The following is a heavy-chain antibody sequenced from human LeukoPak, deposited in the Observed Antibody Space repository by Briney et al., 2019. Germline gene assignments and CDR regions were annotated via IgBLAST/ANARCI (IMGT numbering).Heavy chain of an antibody. CDR2: IYYSGST. CDR3: ARPRDSGSGWYYFDY. CDR1: GGSISSSSYY. Sequence: SETLSLTCTVSGGSISSSSYYWGWIRQPPGKGLEWIGSIYYSGSTYYNPSLKSRVTISVDTSKNQFSLKLSSVTAADTAVYYCARPRDSGSGWYYFDYWGQGTLVTVSS. J-gene: IGHJ4*02. D-gene: IGHD6-19*01. V-gene: IGHV4-39*01.